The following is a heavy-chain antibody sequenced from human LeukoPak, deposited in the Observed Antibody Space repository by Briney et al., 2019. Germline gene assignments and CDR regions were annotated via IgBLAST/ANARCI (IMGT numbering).Heavy chain of an antibody. CDR3: ASVPYYDFWSGYPSSYNWFDP. Sequence: PSETLSLTCAVSGYSISSGYYWGWIRPPPGKGLEWIGSIYHSGSTYYNPSLKSRVTISVDTSKNQFSLKLSSVTAADTAVYYCASVPYYDFWSGYPSSYNWFDPWGQGTLVTVSS. J-gene: IGHJ5*02. D-gene: IGHD3-3*01. CDR2: IYHSGST. CDR1: GYSISSGYY. V-gene: IGHV4-38-2*01.